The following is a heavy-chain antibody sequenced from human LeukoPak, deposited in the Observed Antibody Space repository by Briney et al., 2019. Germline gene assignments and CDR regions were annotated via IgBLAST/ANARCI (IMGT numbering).Heavy chain of an antibody. CDR2: INHSGST. Sequence: SETLSLTCTVYGGSFSGYYWSWIRQPPGKGLEWIGEINHSGSTNYNPSLKSRVTISVDTSKNQFSLKLSSVTAADTAVYYCARGVQLERKYYFDYWGQGTLVTVSS. J-gene: IGHJ4*02. CDR1: GGSFSGYY. V-gene: IGHV4-34*01. D-gene: IGHD1-1*01. CDR3: ARGVQLERKYYFDY.